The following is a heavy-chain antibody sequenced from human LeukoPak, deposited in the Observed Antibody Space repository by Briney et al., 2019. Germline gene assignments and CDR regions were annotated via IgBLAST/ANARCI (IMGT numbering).Heavy chain of an antibody. CDR2: IKSKTDGGTT. Sequence: GGSLRLSCAASGFTFSSYSMNWVRQAPGKGLEWVGRIKSKTDGGTTDFAVPVKGRFTISRDDSKNTLYLQMNSLKTEDTAVYYCTTDTYYDYVWGSYGSDYWGQGTLVTVSS. D-gene: IGHD3-16*01. J-gene: IGHJ4*02. CDR1: GFTFSSYS. CDR3: TTDTYYDYVWGSYGSDY. V-gene: IGHV3-15*07.